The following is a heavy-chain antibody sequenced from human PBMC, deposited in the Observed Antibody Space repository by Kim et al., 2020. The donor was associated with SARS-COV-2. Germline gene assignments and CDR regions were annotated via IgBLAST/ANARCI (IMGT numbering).Heavy chain of an antibody. CDR3: TRDRPIDY. D-gene: IGHD6-6*01. V-gene: IGHV3-49*01. CDR2: GEQT. J-gene: IGHJ4*02. Sequence: GEQTAYTASLTCRVTISRDDSKSNAYLQINSLTPEDTAVYFCTRDRPIDYWGQGTLVLVSS.